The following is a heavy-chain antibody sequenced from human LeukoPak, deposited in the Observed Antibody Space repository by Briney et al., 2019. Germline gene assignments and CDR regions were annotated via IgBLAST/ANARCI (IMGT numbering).Heavy chain of an antibody. CDR1: GFTFSSYW. D-gene: IGHD2-2*01. CDR2: IKQDGSEE. CDR3: GQLSMDV. J-gene: IGHJ6*03. Sequence: GGSLRLSCAASGFTFSSYWMNWVRQAPGKGLEWVAKIKQDGSEEYYVDSVKGRFTVSRDNAKNSLCLQMNSLRAEDTAVYYCGQLSMDVWGKGTTVTVSS. V-gene: IGHV3-7*01.